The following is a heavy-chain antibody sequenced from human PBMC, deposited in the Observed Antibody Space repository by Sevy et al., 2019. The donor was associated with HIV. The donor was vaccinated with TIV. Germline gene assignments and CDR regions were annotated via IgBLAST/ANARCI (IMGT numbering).Heavy chain of an antibody. J-gene: IGHJ4*02. V-gene: IGHV3-23*01. CDR1: GFDFSIYS. Sequence: GESLKISCAASGFDFSIYSMSWVRQAPGKGLEWVSTLSFGCGKINYADSVKGRFTISRDNSKSSVYLQMNNMRAEDTAVYYCAREGCTKPHDYWGQGTLVTVSS. CDR2: LSFGCGKI. CDR3: AREGCTKPHDY. D-gene: IGHD2-8*01.